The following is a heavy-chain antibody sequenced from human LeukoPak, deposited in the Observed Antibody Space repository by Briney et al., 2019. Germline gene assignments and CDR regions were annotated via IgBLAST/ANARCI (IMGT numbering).Heavy chain of an antibody. CDR2: INTYNGNT. D-gene: IGHD3-16*02. J-gene: IGHJ5*02. CDR3: ARDKFYDYVWGSYRQNWFDP. Sequence: GASVTVSCTASGYTFSSYGISWVRQAPGQGLEWMGWINTYNGNTNYAQKLQGRVTMTTDTSTSTAYMELRSLRSDDTAVYYCARDKFYDYVWGSYRQNWFDPWGQGTLVTVSS. V-gene: IGHV1-18*01. CDR1: GYTFSSYG.